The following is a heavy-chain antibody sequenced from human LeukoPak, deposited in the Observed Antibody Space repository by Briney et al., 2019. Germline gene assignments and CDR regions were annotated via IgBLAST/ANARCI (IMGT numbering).Heavy chain of an antibody. J-gene: IGHJ4*02. CDR1: GFPVRSRY. CDR3: ASLEGGPSDGR. Sequence: GGSLRLSCEVSGFPVRSRYMTWVRQPPGKGLECVAVIYSGGTTYHIDSVKGRFTISRDISKSTMYPEMNNLRVEDTATYYCASLEGGPSDGRWGQGTLVIVSS. V-gene: IGHV3-53*01. CDR2: IYSGGTT. D-gene: IGHD3-3*01.